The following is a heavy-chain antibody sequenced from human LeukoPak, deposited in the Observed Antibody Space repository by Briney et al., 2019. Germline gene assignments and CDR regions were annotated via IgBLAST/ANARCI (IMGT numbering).Heavy chain of an antibody. D-gene: IGHD3-10*01. Sequence: SETLSLTCTVSGGSINSYYWSWIRQPPGKGLQWIGYIYYSGSTNYNPSLESRATISVDTSKNQFSLKLRSVTAADTAVYYCARRSNYYGSGSFSFYFDSWGQGTRVTVSS. V-gene: IGHV4-59*08. CDR3: ARRSNYYGSGSFSFYFDS. J-gene: IGHJ4*02. CDR1: GGSINSYY. CDR2: IYYSGST.